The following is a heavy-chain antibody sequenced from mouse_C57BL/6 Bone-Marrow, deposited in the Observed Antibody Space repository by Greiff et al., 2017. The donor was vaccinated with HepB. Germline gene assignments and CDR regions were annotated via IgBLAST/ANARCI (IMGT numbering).Heavy chain of an antibody. D-gene: IGHD2-2*01. CDR3: ARLEGYGFAY. J-gene: IGHJ3*01. CDR1: GYTFTDYY. Sequence: VQLQQSGPELVKPGASVKISCKASGYTFTDYYMNWVKQSHGKSLEWIGDINPNNGGTSYNQKFKGKATLTVDKSSSTAYMELRSLTSEDSAVYYCARLEGYGFAYWGQGTLVTVSA. CDR2: INPNNGGT. V-gene: IGHV1-26*01.